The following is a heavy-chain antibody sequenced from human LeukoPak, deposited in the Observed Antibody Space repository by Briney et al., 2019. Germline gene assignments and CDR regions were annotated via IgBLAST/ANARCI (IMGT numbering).Heavy chain of an antibody. CDR1: RYTFTVSG. CDR2: GSTFNGHR. J-gene: IGHJ3*01. D-gene: IGHD1-26*01. V-gene: IGHV1-18*01. CDR3: ARDARGARAFDF. Sequence: GASVKVSCKASRYTFTVSGIHWVRQAPGQGLEWISWGSTFNGHRLYGQRFQGRVTMTTDPSTTTVYMELTSLTSDDTALYYCARDARGARAFDFWGQGTMVIVSS.